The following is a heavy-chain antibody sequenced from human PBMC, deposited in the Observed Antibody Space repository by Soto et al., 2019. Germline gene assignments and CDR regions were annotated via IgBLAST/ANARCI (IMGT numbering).Heavy chain of an antibody. CDR2: ISSSGSTI. CDR1: GLTCSSYE. CDR3: ARLGGVTPSY. J-gene: IGHJ4*02. V-gene: IGHV3-48*03. D-gene: IGHD4-4*01. Sequence: SLRLSCAASGLTCSSYEMNWFRQAPGMGLEWVSYISSSGSTIYYADSVKGRFTISRDNAKNSLYLQMNSLRAEDTAVYYCARLGGVTPSYWGQGTLVTVSS.